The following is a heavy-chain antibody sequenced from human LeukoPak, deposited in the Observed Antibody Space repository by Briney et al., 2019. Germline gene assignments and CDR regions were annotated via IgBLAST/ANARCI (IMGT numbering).Heavy chain of an antibody. V-gene: IGHV4-39*01. CDR1: GGSLSSSNYY. D-gene: IGHD3-10*01. CDR2: IYYSGST. J-gene: IGHJ4*02. Sequence: SETLSLTCTVSGGSLSSSNYYWGWFRQPPGKGLEWIGNIYYSGSTYYNPSLKSRVTISVDTSKIQFSLTLSSVTAADTAVYYCARRLVRGTYDYWGQGTLVTVSS. CDR3: ARRLVRGTYDY.